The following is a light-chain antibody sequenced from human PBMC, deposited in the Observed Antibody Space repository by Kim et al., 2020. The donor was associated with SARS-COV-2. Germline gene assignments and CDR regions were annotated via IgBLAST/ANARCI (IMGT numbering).Light chain of an antibody. V-gene: IGLV3-1*01. CDR3: QTWDSITVG. CDR1: KLGEKY. CDR2: QDT. J-gene: IGLJ2*01. Sequence: LSPGQTASITCSGDKLGEKYACWYQQKPGQSPVLVIYQDTKRPSGIPERFSGSDSGNTATLTIGGTQAMDEADYYCQTWDSITVGFGRGTQLTVL.